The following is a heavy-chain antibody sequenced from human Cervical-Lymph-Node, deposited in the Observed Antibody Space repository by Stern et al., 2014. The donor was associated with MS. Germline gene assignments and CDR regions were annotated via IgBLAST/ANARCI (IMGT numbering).Heavy chain of an antibody. CDR3: ARMGLAFDY. Sequence: QVTLKESGPALVKPTQTLTLTCTFSGFSLSTSGMRVSWIRQPPGKALEWLARIDWDDDKFYSTSLKTRLTISKDTSKIQVVLTMTNMDPVDTATYYCARMGLAFDYWGQGTLVTVSS. D-gene: IGHD6-19*01. CDR2: IDWDDDK. CDR1: GFSLSTSGMR. J-gene: IGHJ4*02. V-gene: IGHV2-70*04.